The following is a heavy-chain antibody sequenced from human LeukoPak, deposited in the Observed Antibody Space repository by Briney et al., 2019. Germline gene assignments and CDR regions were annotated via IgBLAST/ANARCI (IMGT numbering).Heavy chain of an antibody. J-gene: IGHJ5*02. Sequence: SETLSLTCTVSGGSISSGDYYWSWIRQPPGKGLEWIGYIYYSGSTYYNPSLKSRVTISVDTFKNQFSLKLSSVTAADTAVYYCARRPDCSSTSCYSFWFDPWGQGTLVTVSS. V-gene: IGHV4-30-4*08. CDR1: GGSISSGDYY. CDR3: ARRPDCSSTSCYSFWFDP. D-gene: IGHD2-2*02. CDR2: IYYSGST.